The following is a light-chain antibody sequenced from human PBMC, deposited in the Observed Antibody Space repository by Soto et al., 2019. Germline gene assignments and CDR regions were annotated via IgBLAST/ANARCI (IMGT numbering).Light chain of an antibody. J-gene: IGLJ2*01. V-gene: IGLV1-44*01. CDR2: RNN. Sequence: QSVLSQPPSASGTPGQRVTISCSGSSSNIGRDTVNWYQQLPGTAPKLLIYRNNHRPSGVPDRFSGSKSGTSASLAISGLQSEDEADYYCAAWDDILNGVAFGGGTKLPVL. CDR3: AAWDDILNGVA. CDR1: SSNIGRDT.